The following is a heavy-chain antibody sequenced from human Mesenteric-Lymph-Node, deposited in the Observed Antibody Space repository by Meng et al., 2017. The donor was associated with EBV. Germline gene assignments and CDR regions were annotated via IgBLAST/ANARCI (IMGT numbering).Heavy chain of an antibody. CDR2: TYYRSKWYN. V-gene: IGHV6-1*01. J-gene: IGHJ2*01. Sequence: QVQLQQSGPGLVKPSQPLLLTCVIPGDSVSSSSAAWTWIRQSPSRGLEWLGRTYYRSKWYNDYAVFVKSRITINPDTSKNQFSLQLNSVTPEDTAVYYCARGATSVFDLWGRGTLVTVSS. CDR1: GDSVSSSSAA. CDR3: ARGATSVFDL.